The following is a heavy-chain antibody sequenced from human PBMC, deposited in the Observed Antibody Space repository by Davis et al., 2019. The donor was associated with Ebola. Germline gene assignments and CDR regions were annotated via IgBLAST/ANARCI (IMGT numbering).Heavy chain of an antibody. D-gene: IGHD3-3*01. J-gene: IGHJ4*02. V-gene: IGHV4-59*01. Sequence: PSETLSLTCTVSGGSISSYYWSWIRQPPGKGLEWIGYIYYSGSTNYNPSLKSRVTISVDTSKNQFSLKLSSVTAADTAVYYCARGLGITIFGVAYYFDYWGQGTPVTVSS. CDR2: IYYSGST. CDR1: GGSISSYY. CDR3: ARGLGITIFGVAYYFDY.